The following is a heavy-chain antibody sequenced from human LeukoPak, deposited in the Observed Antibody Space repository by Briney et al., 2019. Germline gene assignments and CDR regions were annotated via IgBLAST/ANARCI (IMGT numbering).Heavy chain of an antibody. J-gene: IGHJ4*02. CDR3: ARQAPVVAPFDY. V-gene: IGHV4-59*08. Sequence: SETLSLTCTVSGGSISSYYWSWIRQPPGKGLEWIGYIYYSGSTNYNPSLKSRVTISVDTSKNQFPLKLSSVTAADTAVYYCARQAPVVAPFDYWGQGTLVTVSS. CDR2: IYYSGST. CDR1: GGSISSYY. D-gene: IGHD6-6*01.